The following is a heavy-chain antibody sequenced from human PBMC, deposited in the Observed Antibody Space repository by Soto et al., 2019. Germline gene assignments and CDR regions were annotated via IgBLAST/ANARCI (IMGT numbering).Heavy chain of an antibody. V-gene: IGHV4-39*01. J-gene: IGHJ4*02. CDR1: GAPITSNDYF. D-gene: IGHD2-15*01. Sequence: SETLSLTCTVSGAPITSNDYFLAWIRQPPGRGLEFIASMHTSGGTYHASSLKSRATMSLDTSKSQFSLKLQSVTAADTATYFCAGIVVGAPRHSDVDHWGQGTLITVSS. CDR3: AGIVVGAPRHSDVDH. CDR2: MHTSGGT.